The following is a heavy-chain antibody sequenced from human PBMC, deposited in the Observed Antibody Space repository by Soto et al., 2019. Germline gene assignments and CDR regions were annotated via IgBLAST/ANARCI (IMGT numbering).Heavy chain of an antibody. J-gene: IGHJ4*02. V-gene: IGHV4-31*02. CDR3: ASGHDAYKVRY. Sequence: WTWIRQHPGKGLEWIGYIYYSGTTYYNPSLKSRPTISMDTSENQFYLELTSVTAADKAIYFCASGHDAYKVRYWGQGTLVTVSS. CDR2: IYYSGTT. D-gene: IGHD1-1*01.